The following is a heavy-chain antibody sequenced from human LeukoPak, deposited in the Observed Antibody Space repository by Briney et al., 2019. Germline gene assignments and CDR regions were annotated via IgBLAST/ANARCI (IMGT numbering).Heavy chain of an antibody. CDR1: GFNFRGYG. CDR3: ARGLGGYTSSQAY. CDR2: IHYDGRNQ. Sequence: GGSLRLSCAASGFNFRGYGMHWVRQAPGKGLEWVTFIHYDGRNQYYADSVKGRFTISRDNSKNTLYLQMNSLRAEDTAVYYCARGLGGYTSSQAYWGQGTLVTVSS. J-gene: IGHJ4*02. D-gene: IGHD6-13*01. V-gene: IGHV3-30*02.